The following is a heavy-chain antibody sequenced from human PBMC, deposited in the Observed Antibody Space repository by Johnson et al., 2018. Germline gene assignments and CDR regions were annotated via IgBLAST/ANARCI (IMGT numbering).Heavy chain of an antibody. V-gene: IGHV3-7*01. D-gene: IGHD1-26*01. CDR3: ARDPSGTYTGDSFDI. CDR2: IKQDGSEK. CDR1: GFTFSSYW. J-gene: IGHJ3*02. Sequence: EVQLVESGGGLVQXGGSLRLSCAASGFTFSSYWMTWVRQAPGKGLEWVANIKQDGSEKYDVDSVKGRFTISRDNAKNSLYLQMKSLRADDTAVYYCARDPSGTYTGDSFDIWGQGTMVTVSS.